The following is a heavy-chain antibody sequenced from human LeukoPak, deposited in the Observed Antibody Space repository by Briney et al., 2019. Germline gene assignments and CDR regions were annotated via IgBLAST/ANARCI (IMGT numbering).Heavy chain of an antibody. CDR1: GFTFSSYA. Sequence: GGSLRLSCAASGFTFSSYAMSWARQAPGKGLEWVSAISGSGGSTYYADSVKGRLTISRNNSKNTLYLQMNSLRAEDTAVYYCAKDGSSSGLFDYWGQGTLVTVSS. CDR2: ISGSGGST. V-gene: IGHV3-23*01. D-gene: IGHD6-6*01. CDR3: AKDGSSSGLFDY. J-gene: IGHJ4*02.